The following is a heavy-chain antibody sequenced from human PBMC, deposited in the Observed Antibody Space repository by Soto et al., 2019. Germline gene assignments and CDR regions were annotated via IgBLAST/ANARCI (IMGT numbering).Heavy chain of an antibody. CDR2: IYYSGST. Sequence: TSETLSLTCTVSGGSISSGDYYWSWIRQPPGKGLEWIGYIYYSGSTYYNPSLKSRVTISVDTSKNQFSLKLSSVTAADTAVYYCARVCSGDSSGYYYSWFDPWGQGTLVTVSS. CDR3: ARVCSGDSSGYYYSWFDP. D-gene: IGHD3-22*01. CDR1: GGSISSGDYY. V-gene: IGHV4-30-4*01. J-gene: IGHJ5*02.